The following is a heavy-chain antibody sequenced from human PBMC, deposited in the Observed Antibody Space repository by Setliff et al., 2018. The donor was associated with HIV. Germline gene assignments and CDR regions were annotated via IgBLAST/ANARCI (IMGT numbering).Heavy chain of an antibody. V-gene: IGHV4-39*07. CDR1: GDSISSSSHY. Sequence: SETLSLTCTVSGDSISSSSHYWGWIRQPPGKGLEWIGSVYHSGTTYYNPSLKSRVTISVDTSKNQFSLKLSSVTAADTAVYYCARGGRSLAAQTWFDPWGQGTLVTVSS. D-gene: IGHD6-6*01. CDR2: VYHSGTT. J-gene: IGHJ5*02. CDR3: ARGGRSLAAQTWFDP.